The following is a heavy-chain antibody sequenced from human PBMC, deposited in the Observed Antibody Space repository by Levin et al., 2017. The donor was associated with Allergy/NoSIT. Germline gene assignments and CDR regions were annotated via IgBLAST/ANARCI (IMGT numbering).Heavy chain of an antibody. Sequence: VASVKVSCVASGFTFSSSAMSWFRQAPGKGLEWVSAISRTGDFTLYSDSVKGRFTISRDDSRNTLYVQMSSLRDEDTAVYYCAKGGKQLAYSFDYWGQGVLVTVSS. CDR1: GFTFSSSA. CDR2: ISRTGDFT. J-gene: IGHJ4*02. CDR3: AKGGKQLAYSFDY. D-gene: IGHD1-1*01. V-gene: IGHV3-23*01.